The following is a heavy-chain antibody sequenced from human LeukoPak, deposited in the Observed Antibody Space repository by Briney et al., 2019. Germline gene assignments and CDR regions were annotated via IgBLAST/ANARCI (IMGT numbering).Heavy chain of an antibody. CDR1: GFTFSSSA. CDR3: AKAVHSGVYGGYYFDY. J-gene: IGHJ4*02. D-gene: IGHD1-26*01. V-gene: IGHV3-23*01. CDR2: ISASGGST. Sequence: PGGSLRLSCAASGFTFSSSAMSWVRQVPGKGLEWVSGISASGGSTSYANSVMGRFSISRDNSKNTLYLQMNNLRVEDTAVYYCAKAVHSGVYGGYYFDYWGQGTLVTVSS.